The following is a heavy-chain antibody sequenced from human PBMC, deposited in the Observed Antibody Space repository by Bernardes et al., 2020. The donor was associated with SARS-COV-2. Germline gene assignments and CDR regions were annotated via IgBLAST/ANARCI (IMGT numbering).Heavy chain of an antibody. CDR2: IWYDGSNK. V-gene: IGHV3-33*01. J-gene: IGHJ4*02. D-gene: IGHD3-22*01. CDR1: GFIFRNYG. Sequence: GGSLGLSCTTSGFIFRNYGMHWVRQSPGKGLEWMAIIWYDGSNKYYADSAKGRFTISRDNSRDTVYLDMNNLRDDDTAIYHCARSAYYDSRDYRIDFWGQGTLVTVSS. CDR3: ARSAYYDSRDYRIDF.